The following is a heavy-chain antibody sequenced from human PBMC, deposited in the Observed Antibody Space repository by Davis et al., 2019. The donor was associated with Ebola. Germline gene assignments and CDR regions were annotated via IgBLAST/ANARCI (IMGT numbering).Heavy chain of an antibody. J-gene: IGHJ4*02. CDR2: ISSYNGDT. D-gene: IGHD3-22*01. Sequence: ASVKVSCKASGYTFTSYGISWVRQAPGQGLEWMGWISSYNGDTNYAQNFQGRVTMPTDTSTSTAYMELRSLRSDDTAVYYCARGITMIVVAYFDYWGQGTLVTVSS. V-gene: IGHV1-18*01. CDR3: ARGITMIVVAYFDY. CDR1: GYTFTSYG.